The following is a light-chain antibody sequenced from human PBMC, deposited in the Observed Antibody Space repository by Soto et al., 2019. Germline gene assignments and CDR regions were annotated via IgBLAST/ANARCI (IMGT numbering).Light chain of an antibody. V-gene: IGKV3-15*01. Sequence: EIVMTQSPATLSVSPGGRVTLSYRASQSISDTIAWYQQKPGQAPRLLIYGASARATGFPARFSGSGSGTDFTLTISSLQSEDFAVYYCQQYNNWPWTFGQGTKVEIK. J-gene: IGKJ1*01. CDR2: GAS. CDR1: QSISDT. CDR3: QQYNNWPWT.